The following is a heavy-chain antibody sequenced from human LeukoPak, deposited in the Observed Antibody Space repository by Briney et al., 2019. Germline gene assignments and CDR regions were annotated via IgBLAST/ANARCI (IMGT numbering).Heavy chain of an antibody. D-gene: IGHD5-12*01. V-gene: IGHV3-11*01. J-gene: IGHJ4*02. CDR3: ARVRSGGYADY. CDR2: ISNGGSTI. Sequence: GGSLRLSCAASGFTFSDYYMTWIRQAPGKGLEWVSYISNGGSTIYYADSVKGRFTISRDNAKNSLYLQMNSLRAEDTAVYYCARVRSGGYADYWGQGTLVTVSS. CDR1: GFTFSDYY.